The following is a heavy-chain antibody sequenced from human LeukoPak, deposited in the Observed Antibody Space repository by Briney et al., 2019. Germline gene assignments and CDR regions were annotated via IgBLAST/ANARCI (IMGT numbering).Heavy chain of an antibody. CDR2: IWYDGSNK. J-gene: IGHJ4*02. CDR1: GFTFSSYG. V-gene: IGHV3-33*06. CDR3: AKDSAITMADYLDY. Sequence: GGSLRLSCAASGFTFSSYGMLLVRQAPGKGLEWGAVIWYDGSNKYYADSVKGRFTISRDNSKNTLYLQMNSLRAEDTAVYYCAKDSAITMADYLDYWGQGTLVTVSS. D-gene: IGHD3-10*01.